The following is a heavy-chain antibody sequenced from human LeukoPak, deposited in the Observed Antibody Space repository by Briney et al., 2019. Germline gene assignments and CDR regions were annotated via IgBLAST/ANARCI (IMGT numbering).Heavy chain of an antibody. V-gene: IGHV1-2*02. J-gene: IGHJ3*02. D-gene: IGHD3-22*01. CDR1: GYTFTGYY. Sequence: ASVKVSCKASGYTFTGYYIHWVRQAPGQGLEWMGWINPNSGGTNYAQKFQGRVTMTRDTSISTVYMELRSLISDDTAVYYCARGYYYDNIEEVDASDIWGQGTMVTVSS. CDR3: ARGYYYDNIEEVDASDI. CDR2: INPNSGGT.